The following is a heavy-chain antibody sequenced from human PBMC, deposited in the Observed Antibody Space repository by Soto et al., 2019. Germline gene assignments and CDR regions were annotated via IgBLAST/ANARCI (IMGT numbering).Heavy chain of an antibody. Sequence: EVQLVESGGNLVQPGGSLRLSCEASGFTFSGFDMHWVRQPTGKGLEWVSTIGTAGDTYYAVSVKGRFTIYRDNAKNSLSLQMNSLRAGDTAVYFCARGQEVGAHFFDSWGQGTQVTVSS. CDR1: GFTFSGFD. J-gene: IGHJ4*02. CDR2: IGTAGDT. CDR3: ARGQEVGAHFFDS. D-gene: IGHD2-15*01. V-gene: IGHV3-13*01.